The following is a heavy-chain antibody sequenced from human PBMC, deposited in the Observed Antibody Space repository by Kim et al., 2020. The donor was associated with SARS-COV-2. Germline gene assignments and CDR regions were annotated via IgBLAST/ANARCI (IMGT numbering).Heavy chain of an antibody. J-gene: IGHJ4*02. CDR1: GGTFSSYA. CDR2: IIPIFGTA. V-gene: IGHV1-69*13. CDR3: ARDEYYYDSRLDY. D-gene: IGHD3-22*01. Sequence: SVKVSCKASGGTFSSYAISWVRQAPGQGLEWMGGIIPIFGTANYAQKFQGRVTITADESTSTAYMELSSLRSEDTAVYYCARDEYYYDSRLDYWGQGTLVTVSS.